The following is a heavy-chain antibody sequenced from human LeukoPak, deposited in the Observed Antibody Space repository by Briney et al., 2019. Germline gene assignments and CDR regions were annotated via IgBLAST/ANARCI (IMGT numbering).Heavy chain of an antibody. CDR3: TRESVAYDY. D-gene: IGHD6-19*01. Sequence: GGSWRLPGGASGFSFISYSMNGVRRAPGKGRGGGSSITSSSRYIYYADSVKGRFIISRDNAKNALYLQMTRLRTADTAVSYCTRESVAYDYWGQGKLVTVSS. V-gene: IGHV3-21*01. CDR2: ITSSSRYI. CDR1: GFSFISYS. J-gene: IGHJ4*02.